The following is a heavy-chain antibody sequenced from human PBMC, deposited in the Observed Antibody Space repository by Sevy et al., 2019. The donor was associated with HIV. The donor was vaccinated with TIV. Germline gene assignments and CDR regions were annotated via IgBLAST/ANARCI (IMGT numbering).Heavy chain of an antibody. CDR1: GSTLTKLS. D-gene: IGHD3-22*01. CDR2: VDPEDGET. V-gene: IGHV1-24*01. CDR3: ATTKDYYDSSGSPFDY. J-gene: IGHJ4*02. Sequence: ASVKVSCKVSGSTLTKLSMHWVRQVPGKGLEWMVSVDPEDGETIYARKFQGRVTMTEDTSTDKAYMVLSRLRSKETAVYYCATTKDYYDSSGSPFDYWGQGTLVTVSS.